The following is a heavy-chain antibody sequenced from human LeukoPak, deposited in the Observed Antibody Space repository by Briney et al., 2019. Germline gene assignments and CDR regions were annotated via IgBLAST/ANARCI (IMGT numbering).Heavy chain of an antibody. J-gene: IGHJ6*03. CDR1: AGSISSSSYY. D-gene: IGHD3-22*01. CDR3: ARLARIAMIAVVITTPPGEDYMVV. CDR2: IYYSGST. V-gene: IGHV4-39*01. Sequence: SETLSLTCTGSAGSISSSSYYWGWIRQPPGKGLEWIGSIYYSGSTYYNPPLKSRVTISVDTSKNQFSLKLSSVTAADTAVYYCARLARIAMIAVVITTPPGEDYMVVWGKGTTVTVSS.